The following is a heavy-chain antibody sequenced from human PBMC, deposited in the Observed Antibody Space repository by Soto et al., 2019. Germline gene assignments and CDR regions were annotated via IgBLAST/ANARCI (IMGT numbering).Heavy chain of an antibody. CDR1: GGTFSSYA. J-gene: IGHJ6*02. V-gene: IGHV1-69*13. Sequence: SVKVSCKASGGTFSSYAISWVRQAPGQGLEWMGGIIPIFGTANYAQKFQGRVTITADESTSTAYMELSSLRSEDTAVYYCAGDEAILKGMDVWGQGTTVTVSS. CDR3: AGDEAILKGMDV. CDR2: IIPIFGTA. D-gene: IGHD3-3*01.